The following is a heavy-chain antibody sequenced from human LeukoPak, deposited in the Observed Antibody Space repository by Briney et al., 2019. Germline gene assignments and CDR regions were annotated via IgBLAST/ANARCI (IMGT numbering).Heavy chain of an antibody. Sequence: GGSLRLSCAASGFTFSSYEMNWVHQAPGKGLEWVSYISSSGSTIYYADSVKGRFTISRDNAKNSLYLQMNSLRAEDTAVYYCARAKGYSGPLNDYWGQGTLVTVSS. CDR1: GFTFSSYE. D-gene: IGHD5-12*01. J-gene: IGHJ4*02. V-gene: IGHV3-48*03. CDR3: ARAKGYSGPLNDY. CDR2: ISSSGSTI.